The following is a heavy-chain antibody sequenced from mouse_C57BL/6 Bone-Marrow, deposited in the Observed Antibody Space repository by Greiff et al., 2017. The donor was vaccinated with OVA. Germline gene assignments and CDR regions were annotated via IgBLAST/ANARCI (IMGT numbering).Heavy chain of an antibody. V-gene: IGHV1-50*01. CDR1: GYTFTSYW. CDR2: IDPSDSYT. Sequence: QVQLKESGAELVKPGASVKLSCKASGYTFTSYWMQWVKQRPGQGLEWIGEIDPSDSYTNYNQKFKGKATLTVDTSSSTAYMQLSSLTSEDSAVYYCARSLAYWGQGTLVTVSA. J-gene: IGHJ3*01. CDR3: ARSLAY.